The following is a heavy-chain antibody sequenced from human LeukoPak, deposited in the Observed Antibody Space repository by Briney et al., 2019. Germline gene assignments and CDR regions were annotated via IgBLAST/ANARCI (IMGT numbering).Heavy chain of an antibody. CDR1: GFTFSSYW. V-gene: IGHV3-7*01. J-gene: IGHJ4*02. CDR2: IKQDGSEN. D-gene: IGHD5-24*01. CDR3: ARHRNVRGGYNAPFDY. Sequence: PGGSLRLSCAASGFTFSSYWMSWVRQAPGKGLEWVANIKQDGSENYYVDSVKGRFTISRDNAKNSLYLEMNSLRAEDTAVYYCARHRNVRGGYNAPFDYWGQGTLVTVSS.